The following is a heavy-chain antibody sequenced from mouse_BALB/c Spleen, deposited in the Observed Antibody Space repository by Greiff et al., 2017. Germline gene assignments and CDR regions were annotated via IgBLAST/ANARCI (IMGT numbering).Heavy chain of an antibody. CDR3: TRESIYYGYAYYAMDY. J-gene: IGHJ4*01. Sequence: QVQLQQPGAELVKPGASVKMSCKASGYTFTSYWMHWVKQRPGQGLEWIGVIDPSDSYTSYNQKFKGKATLTVDTSSSTAYMQLSSLTSEDSAVYYCTRESIYYGYAYYAMDYWGQGTSVTVSS. D-gene: IGHD2-2*01. CDR1: GYTFTSYW. V-gene: IGHV1S127*01. CDR2: IDPSDSYT.